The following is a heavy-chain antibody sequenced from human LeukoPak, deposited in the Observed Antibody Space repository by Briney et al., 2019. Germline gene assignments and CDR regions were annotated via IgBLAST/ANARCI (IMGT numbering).Heavy chain of an antibody. CDR1: GFTVSSNY. D-gene: IGHD2-15*01. Sequence: GGSLSLSCAASGFTVSSNYMSWVRQAPGKGLEWVSVIYSGGSTYYADSVKGRFTISRDNSKNTLYIQMNSLRAEDTAVYYCARDPGGAAFYFDYWGQGTLVTVSS. CDR3: ARDPGGAAFYFDY. V-gene: IGHV3-53*01. J-gene: IGHJ4*02. CDR2: IYSGGST.